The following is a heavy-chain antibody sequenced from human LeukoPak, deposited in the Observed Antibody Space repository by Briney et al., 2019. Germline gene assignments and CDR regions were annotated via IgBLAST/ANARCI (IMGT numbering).Heavy chain of an antibody. J-gene: IGHJ5*02. CDR3: ARDWVPAAIPSPTWFDP. CDR2: INAGNGNT. Sequence: ASVKVSCKASGYTFTSYAMHWVRQAPGQRLGWMGWINAGNGNTKYSQKFQGRVTITRDTSASTAYMELSSLRSEDTAVYYCARDWVPAAIPSPTWFDPWGQGTLVTVSS. V-gene: IGHV1-3*01. D-gene: IGHD2-2*01. CDR1: GYTFTSYA.